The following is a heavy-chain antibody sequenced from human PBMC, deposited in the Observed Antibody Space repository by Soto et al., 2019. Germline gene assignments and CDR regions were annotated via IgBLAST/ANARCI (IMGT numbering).Heavy chain of an antibody. D-gene: IGHD2-2*01. CDR2: ISAYNGNT. V-gene: IGHV1-18*01. CDR3: ARHCSSASCYPNYYYYYMDV. J-gene: IGHJ6*03. CDR1: GYTFTSYG. Sequence: GASVKVSCKASGYTFTSYGISWVRQAPGQGLEWMGWISAYNGNTNYAQKLQGRVTMTTDTSTSTAYMELRSLRSDDTAVYYCARHCSSASCYPNYYYYYMDVWGQGTLVTVSS.